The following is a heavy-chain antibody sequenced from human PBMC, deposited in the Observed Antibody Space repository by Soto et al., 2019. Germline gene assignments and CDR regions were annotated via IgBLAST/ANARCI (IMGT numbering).Heavy chain of an antibody. D-gene: IGHD3-3*01. V-gene: IGHV3-48*02. CDR1: GFTFSSYS. CDR3: ARDPVRSYDFWSGYYPQND. J-gene: IGHJ4*02. CDR2: ISSSSSTI. Sequence: EVQLVESGGGLVQPGGSLRLSCAASGFTFSSYSMNWVRQAPGKGLEWVSYISSSSSTIYYADSVKGRFTISRDNAKNSLYLQMNSLRDEDTAVYYCARDPVRSYDFWSGYYPQNDWGQGTLVTVSS.